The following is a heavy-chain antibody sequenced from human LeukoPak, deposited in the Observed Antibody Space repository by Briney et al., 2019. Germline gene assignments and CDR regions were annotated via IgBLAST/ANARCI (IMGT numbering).Heavy chain of an antibody. CDR1: GNSISSGDNY. CDR3: ARAPRVLAVADVPDY. CDR2: IYTSGST. V-gene: IGHV4-61*02. J-gene: IGHJ4*02. Sequence: SQTLSLTCTVSGNSISSGDNYWSWIRQPAGKGLEWIGRIYTSGSTNYNPSLKSRVTISVDTSKNQFSLKLSSVTAADTAVYYCARAPRVLAVADVPDYWGQGTLVTVSS. D-gene: IGHD6-19*01.